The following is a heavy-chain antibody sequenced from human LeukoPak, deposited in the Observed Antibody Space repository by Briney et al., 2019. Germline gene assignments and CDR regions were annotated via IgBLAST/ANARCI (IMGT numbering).Heavy chain of an antibody. Sequence: SVKVSCKASGGTFSSYAISRVRQAPGQGLEWMGGIIPIFGTANYAQKFQGRVTITADESTSTAYMELSSLRSEDTAVYYCASLGFSVVPAAMSYYYYYMDVWGKGTTVTVSS. CDR2: IIPIFGTA. CDR3: ASLGFSVVPAAMSYYYYYMDV. J-gene: IGHJ6*03. D-gene: IGHD2-2*01. CDR1: GGTFSSYA. V-gene: IGHV1-69*01.